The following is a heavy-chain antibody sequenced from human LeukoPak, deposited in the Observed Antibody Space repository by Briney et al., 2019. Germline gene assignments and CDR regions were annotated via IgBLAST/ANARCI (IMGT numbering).Heavy chain of an antibody. CDR2: IYYSGDS. J-gene: IGHJ4*02. V-gene: IGHV4-39*01. CDR1: GGSISSSNYY. Sequence: SETLSLTCTVSGGSISSSNYYWGWIRQPPGKGLEWIGTIYYSGDSYYNPSLKSRASISVDTSKNRFSLNVNSVTAADTALYFCARHENIIMVPTAHAFDYWGQGALVTVSS. D-gene: IGHD2/OR15-2a*01. CDR3: ARHENIIMVPTAHAFDY.